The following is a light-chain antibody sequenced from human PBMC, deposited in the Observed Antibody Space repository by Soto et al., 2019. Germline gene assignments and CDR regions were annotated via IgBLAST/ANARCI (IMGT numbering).Light chain of an antibody. CDR2: AAT. Sequence: HLTRSPSSLSASSLCRVIGTCRATQAISRYLAWYQQKPGAAPKLLIYAATTLQSGVPSRFSGAASGTEFTLIISSLQSDDFATYYCQQLNSYEFGQGTKVDIK. CDR3: QQLNSYE. J-gene: IGKJ1*01. CDR1: QAISRY. V-gene: IGKV1-9*01.